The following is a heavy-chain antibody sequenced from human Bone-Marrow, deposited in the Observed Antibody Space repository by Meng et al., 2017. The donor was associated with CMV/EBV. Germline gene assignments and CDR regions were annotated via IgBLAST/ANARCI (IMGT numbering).Heavy chain of an antibody. CDR3: ARGETYYDFWSGYYTDIY. J-gene: IGHJ4*02. Sequence: GESLNISCAASGFTVSSYWMHWVRQAAGKGLVWVSRINSDGSTTIYADSVKGRFTISRDNAKNTLHLQMNGLRDEDTAVYYCARGETYYDFWSGYYTDIYWGQGTLVTVSS. D-gene: IGHD3-3*01. V-gene: IGHV3-74*01. CDR2: INSDGSTT. CDR1: GFTVSSYW.